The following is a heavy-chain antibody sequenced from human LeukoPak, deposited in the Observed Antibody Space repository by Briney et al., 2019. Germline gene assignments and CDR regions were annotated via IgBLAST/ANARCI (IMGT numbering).Heavy chain of an antibody. D-gene: IGHD2-15*01. CDR2: IYSGGKT. CDR1: GFTVSSNY. Sequence: GGSLRLSCAASGFTVSSNYMSWVRQAPGKGLEWVSFIYSGGKTHSSDSVKGRFTISRDNSKNTLYLQMSSLGAEDTAIYYCARRAGEYSHPYDYWGQGTLVTVSS. V-gene: IGHV3-53*01. J-gene: IGHJ4*02. CDR3: ARRAGEYSHPYDY.